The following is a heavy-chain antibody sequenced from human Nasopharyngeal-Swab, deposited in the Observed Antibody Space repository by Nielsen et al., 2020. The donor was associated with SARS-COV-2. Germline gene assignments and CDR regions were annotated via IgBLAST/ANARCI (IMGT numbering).Heavy chain of an antibody. V-gene: IGHV4-61*01. CDR1: GGSVSSGSYY. J-gene: IGHJ3*02. CDR2: IYYSGST. Sequence: SETLSLTCTVSGGSVSSGSYYWSWIRQPQGKGLEWIGYIYYSGSTNYNPSLKSRVTISVDTSKNQFSLKLSSVTAADTAVYYCARDPLVPAASDAFDIWGQGTMVTVSS. D-gene: IGHD2-2*01. CDR3: ARDPLVPAASDAFDI.